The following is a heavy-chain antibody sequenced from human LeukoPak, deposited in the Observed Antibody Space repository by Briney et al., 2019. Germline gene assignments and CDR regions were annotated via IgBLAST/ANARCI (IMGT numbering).Heavy chain of an antibody. J-gene: IGHJ4*02. CDR2: TYYRSKWYN. V-gene: IGHV6-1*01. CDR3: ARAPPRTYYDFWSGYSGFDY. CDR1: GDSVPSNSAA. Sequence: SQTLSLTCAISGDSVPSNSAAWNWIRQSPSRGLEWLGRTYYRSKWYNDYAVSVKSRITINPDTSKNQFSLQLNSVTPEDTAVYYCARAPPRTYYDFWSGYSGFDYWGQGTLVTVSS. D-gene: IGHD3-3*01.